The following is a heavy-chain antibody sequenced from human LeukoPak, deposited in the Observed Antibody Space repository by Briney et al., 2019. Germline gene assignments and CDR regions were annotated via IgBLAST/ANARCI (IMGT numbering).Heavy chain of an antibody. CDR2: IKQDGREK. D-gene: IGHD3-10*01. CDR3: ARDGYYGP. Sequence: PGGSLRLSRPASGFTFSSYWMSWVSQAPGKGREWVANIKQDGREKYYVDSVKGRFTISRDNSKNSLYEQMNSLRAEVTAVYYCARDGYYGPWGQGSLVTVSS. CDR1: GFTFSSYW. J-gene: IGHJ5*02. V-gene: IGHV3-7*01.